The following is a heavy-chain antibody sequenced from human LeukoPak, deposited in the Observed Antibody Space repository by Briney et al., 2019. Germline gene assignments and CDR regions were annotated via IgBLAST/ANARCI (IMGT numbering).Heavy chain of an antibody. CDR3: AKDIFTMVRGVVDY. CDR2: ISWNSGSI. J-gene: IGHJ4*02. V-gene: IGHV3-9*01. CDR1: GFTFDDYA. Sequence: GRSLRLSCAASGFTFDDYAMHWVRQAPGKGLEWVSGISWNSGSIGYADSVKGRFTISRDNAKNSLYLQMNSLRAEDTALHYCAKDIFTMVRGVVDYWGQGTLVTVSS. D-gene: IGHD3-10*01.